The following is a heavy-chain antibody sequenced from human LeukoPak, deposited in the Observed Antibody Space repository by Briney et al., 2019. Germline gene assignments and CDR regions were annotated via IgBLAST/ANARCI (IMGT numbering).Heavy chain of an antibody. J-gene: IGHJ4*02. Sequence: GGSLRLSCAASGFIFSNYAMSWVRQAPARGLEWVSSLRGDGETFYADSVKGRFTLSRDDSRNTVYLQLNNLRVEDTAVYYCAKTTIGYSSGRYPGWPVDYWGQGTLVTVSS. CDR2: LRGDGET. D-gene: IGHD6-19*01. CDR1: GFIFSNYA. CDR3: AKTTIGYSSGRYPGWPVDY. V-gene: IGHV3-23*01.